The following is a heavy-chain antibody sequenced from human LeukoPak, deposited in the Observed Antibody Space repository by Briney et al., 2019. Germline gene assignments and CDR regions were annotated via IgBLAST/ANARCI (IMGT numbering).Heavy chain of an antibody. Sequence: GGSLRLSCAVSGFTFSSDWMIWVRQAPGKGLEWVSGISGSGGNTYYTDSVRGRLSISRDNSKNTLYLQVNSLRAEDTAVYYCAKGRTEGGTLALDYWGQGTLVTVSS. D-gene: IGHD6-19*01. J-gene: IGHJ4*02. CDR1: GFTFSSDW. V-gene: IGHV3-23*01. CDR3: AKGRTEGGTLALDY. CDR2: ISGSGGNT.